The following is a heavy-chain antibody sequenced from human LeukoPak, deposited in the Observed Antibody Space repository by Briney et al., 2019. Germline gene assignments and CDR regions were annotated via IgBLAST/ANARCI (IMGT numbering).Heavy chain of an antibody. CDR1: GGTFSSYA. Sequence: SVKVSCKASGGTFSSYAISWVRQAPGQGLEWMGRVIPMFDVRDYAEKYQGRITLTADTSTGMAYMELSSLTSDDTAVYYCARDPALEGTEDYRDFGGVESVDAFDVWGQGTMVTVFS. CDR3: ARDPALEGTEDYRDFGGVESVDAFDV. V-gene: IGHV1-69*10. D-gene: IGHD4-23*01. J-gene: IGHJ3*01. CDR2: VIPMFDVR.